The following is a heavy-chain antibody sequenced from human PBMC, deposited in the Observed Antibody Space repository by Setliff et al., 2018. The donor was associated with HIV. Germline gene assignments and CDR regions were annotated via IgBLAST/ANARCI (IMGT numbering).Heavy chain of an antibody. CDR3: ARLGNYDFWSGAADY. Sequence: SETLSLTCAVSGYSIRSGYYWGWIRQPPGKGLEWIGNIYHSGNTFHNPSLKSRVTISVDTSKNQFSLKLSSVTAADTAVYYCARLGNYDFWSGAADYWGQGIQVTVSS. CDR2: IYHSGNT. CDR1: GYSIRSGYY. V-gene: IGHV4-38-2*01. D-gene: IGHD3-3*01. J-gene: IGHJ4*02.